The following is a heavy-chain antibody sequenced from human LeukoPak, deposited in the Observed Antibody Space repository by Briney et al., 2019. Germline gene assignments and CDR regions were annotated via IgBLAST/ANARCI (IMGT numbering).Heavy chain of an antibody. CDR3: ARDGLAGPVYYYYYYGMDV. V-gene: IGHV1-69*13. CDR1: GGTFSSYA. D-gene: IGHD3-16*01. Sequence: SVKVSCKASGGTFSSYAISWVRQAPGQGLEWMGGIIPIFGTANYAQKFQGRVTITADESTSTAYMELSSLRSEDTAVYYCARDGLAGPVYYYYYYGMDVWGQGTTVTVSS. CDR2: IIPIFGTA. J-gene: IGHJ6*02.